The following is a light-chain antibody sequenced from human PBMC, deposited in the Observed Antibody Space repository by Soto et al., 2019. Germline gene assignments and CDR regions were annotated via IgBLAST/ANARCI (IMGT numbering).Light chain of an antibody. CDR1: QGISNF. CDR3: LQHNSYPWT. CDR2: AAS. Sequence: DIQMTQSPSTQSASXGHRVAINCXASQGISNFLAWYQQKPGKAPKLLIYAASSLQSGVPSRFSGSGSGTEFTLTISSLQPEDFATYYCLQHNSYPWTFGQGTKVDNK. V-gene: IGKV1-17*01. J-gene: IGKJ1*01.